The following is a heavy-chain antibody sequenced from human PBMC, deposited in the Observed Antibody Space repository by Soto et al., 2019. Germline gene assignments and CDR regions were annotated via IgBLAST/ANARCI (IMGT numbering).Heavy chain of an antibody. CDR1: GYTFTTYF. Sequence: QVQLVQSGAEVKKPGASVKVSCEASGYTFTTYFIHWVRQAPGQGLEWMGMINPGGRSTSYAQDFQGRVTVTMDTSTSTVYMELSTLRSEDTAVYYCAREGDKGGAALRAFDYWGQGTLVTVSS. CDR2: INPGGRST. J-gene: IGHJ4*02. CDR3: AREGDKGGAALRAFDY. D-gene: IGHD6-6*01. V-gene: IGHV1-46*01.